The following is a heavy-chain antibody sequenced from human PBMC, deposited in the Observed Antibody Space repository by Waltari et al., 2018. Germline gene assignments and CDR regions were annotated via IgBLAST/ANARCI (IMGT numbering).Heavy chain of an antibody. CDR2: IYYSGST. CDR1: GGSISSSSYY. J-gene: IGHJ4*02. V-gene: IGHV4-39*07. Sequence: QLQLQESGPGLVKPSETLSLTCTVSGGSISSSSYYWGWIRQPPGKGLEWIGSIYYSGSTYYNPSLKSRVTISVDTSKNQFSLKLSSVTAADTAVYYCATAGAYSPQGGRYYYDSWGQGTVVSVS. D-gene: IGHD2-21*01. CDR3: ATAGAYSPQGGRYYYDS.